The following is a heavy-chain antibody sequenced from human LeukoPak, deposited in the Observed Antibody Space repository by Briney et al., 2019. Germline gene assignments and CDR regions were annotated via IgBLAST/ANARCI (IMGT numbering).Heavy chain of an antibody. CDR2: INHSGST. CDR1: GGSFSGYY. D-gene: IGHD3-10*01. CDR3: ARLELWFGEPHFDY. J-gene: IGHJ4*02. Sequence: SETLSLTCAVYGGSFSGYYWSWIRQPPGKGLEWIGEINHSGSTNYNPSLKSRVTISVDTSKNQFSLKLSSVTAADTAVYYCARLELWFGEPHFDYWGQGTLVTVSS. V-gene: IGHV4-34*01.